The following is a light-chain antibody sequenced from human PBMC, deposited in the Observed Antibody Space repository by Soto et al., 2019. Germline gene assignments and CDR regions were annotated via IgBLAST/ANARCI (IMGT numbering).Light chain of an antibody. Sequence: QSALTQPASVSGSPGQSITISCTGTISDVGSHNLVSWYQQHPDKAPKLIIYEVNERPSGVSSRVSGSKSGNTASLTVSGLQPDDEADYHCCSFAGSNPFPYVFGTGTKVTVL. J-gene: IGLJ1*01. V-gene: IGLV2-23*02. CDR3: CSFAGSNPFPYV. CDR2: EVN. CDR1: ISDVGSHNL.